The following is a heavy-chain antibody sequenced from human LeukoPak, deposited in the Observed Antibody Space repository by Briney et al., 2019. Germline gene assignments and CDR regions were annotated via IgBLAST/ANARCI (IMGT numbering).Heavy chain of an antibody. CDR3: AKVPPDCSSTSCYTEVSDY. D-gene: IGHD2-2*02. J-gene: IGHJ4*02. Sequence: GGSPRLSCAASGFTFSSYGMHWVRQAPGKGLEWVAFIRYDGSNKYYADSVKGRFTISRDNSKNTLYLQMNSLRAEDTAVYYCAKVPPDCSSTSCYTEVSDYWGQGTLVTVSS. V-gene: IGHV3-30*02. CDR1: GFTFSSYG. CDR2: IRYDGSNK.